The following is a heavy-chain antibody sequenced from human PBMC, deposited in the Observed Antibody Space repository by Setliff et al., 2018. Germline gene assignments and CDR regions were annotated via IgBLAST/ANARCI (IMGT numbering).Heavy chain of an antibody. CDR3: AKGAVAGTNWFDP. J-gene: IGHJ5*02. CDR2: ISGYNGNT. V-gene: IGHV1-18*01. Sequence: ASVKVSCKASGYTFTTYGVAWVRQAPGQGLEWLGWISGYNGNTNYAQNFQGRVTMTADTSTSTAYMELRSLRSDDTAVYYCAKGAVAGTNWFDPWGQGTLVTVSS. D-gene: IGHD6-19*01. CDR1: GYTFTTYG.